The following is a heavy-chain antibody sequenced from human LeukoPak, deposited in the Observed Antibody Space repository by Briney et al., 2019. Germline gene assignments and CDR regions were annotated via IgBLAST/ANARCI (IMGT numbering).Heavy chain of an antibody. V-gene: IGHV3-11*01. Sequence: GGSLRLSCAAAGFTFSDYYMTWIRQAPGKGLEWVSYISSIVDIIDYADSGKGRFTISRDNAKNSVYLQMKSLRDEDTAVYYCAKPYCSGGSCYQNWYFDLWGRGTLVTVSS. D-gene: IGHD2-15*01. CDR2: ISSIVDII. J-gene: IGHJ2*01. CDR3: AKPYCSGGSCYQNWYFDL. CDR1: GFTFSDYY.